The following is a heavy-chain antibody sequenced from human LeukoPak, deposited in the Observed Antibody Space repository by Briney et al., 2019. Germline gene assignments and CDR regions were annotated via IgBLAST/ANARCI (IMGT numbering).Heavy chain of an antibody. Sequence: SETLSLTCTVSGGSISSYYWSWVRQPPGKGLEWIGYIYYSGSTNYNPSLKSRVTISGDTSKNQFYLKLSSVTAADTAVYYCARGDYYDSSGYFGYWGQGTLVTVSS. V-gene: IGHV4-59*01. CDR3: ARGDYYDSSGYFGY. D-gene: IGHD3-22*01. J-gene: IGHJ4*02. CDR1: GGSISSYY. CDR2: IYYSGST.